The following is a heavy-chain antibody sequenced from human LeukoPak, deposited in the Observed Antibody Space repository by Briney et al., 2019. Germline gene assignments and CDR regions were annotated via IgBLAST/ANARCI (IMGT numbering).Heavy chain of an antibody. CDR3: ASLSEYSSSSLLPNYYMDV. CDR1: GGTFSSYA. Sequence: SVKVSCKASGGTFSSYAISWVRQAPGQGLEWMGGIIPIFGTANYTQKFQGRVTITADESTSTAYMELSSLRSEDTAVYYCASLSEYSSSSLLPNYYMDVWGKGTTVTVSS. J-gene: IGHJ6*03. D-gene: IGHD6-6*01. V-gene: IGHV1-69*13. CDR2: IIPIFGTA.